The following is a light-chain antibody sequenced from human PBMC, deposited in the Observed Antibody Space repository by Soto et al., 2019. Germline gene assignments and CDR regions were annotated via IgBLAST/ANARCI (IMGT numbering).Light chain of an antibody. J-gene: IGKJ4*01. CDR2: DAS. V-gene: IGKV3D-15*01. CDR3: KRYNNWQLT. CDR1: QSVSSY. Sequence: TQSPATMSLSPVERSNLSRRASQSVSSYLLWYQQKPGQTPRILIYDASNRATGIQARFSGSGSGTEFTLTINSMQSEDSAVYYCKRYNNWQLTFGRGTKVDIK.